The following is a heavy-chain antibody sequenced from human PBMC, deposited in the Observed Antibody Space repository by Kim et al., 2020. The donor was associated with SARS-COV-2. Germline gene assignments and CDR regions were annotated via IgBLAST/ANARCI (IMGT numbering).Heavy chain of an antibody. D-gene: IGHD3-10*01. J-gene: IGHJ3*02. CDR1: GFTFTNYD. CDR3: ARGGGGSGSPGDAFDI. Sequence: GGSLRLSCAASGFTFTNYDMHWVRQATGEGLEWVSGITRLGDPRYSGSVKGRFSIFRDNAKNSLYLQVNTLRAGDTAVYYCARGGGGSGSPGDAFDIWGQGTMVTVSS. V-gene: IGHV3-13*05. CDR2: ITRLGDP.